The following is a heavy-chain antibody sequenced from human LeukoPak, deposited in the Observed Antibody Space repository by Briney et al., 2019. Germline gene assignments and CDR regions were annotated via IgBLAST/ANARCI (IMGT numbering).Heavy chain of an antibody. CDR1: GGSISSYY. J-gene: IGHJ3*02. CDR3: ARRDASSSWGAFDR. V-gene: IGHV4-59*08. Sequence: SETLSLTCTVSGGSISSYYCSWIRQPPGKGLEWIAYIYYSGSTNYNPSLKSRVTISVDTYRNQFSLKLSSVTAADTAVYFCARRDASSSWGAFDRWGQGKMVTVSS. CDR2: IYYSGST. D-gene: IGHD6-19*01.